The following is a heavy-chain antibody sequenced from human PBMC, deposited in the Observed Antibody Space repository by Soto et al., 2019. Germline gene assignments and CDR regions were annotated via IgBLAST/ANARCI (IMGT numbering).Heavy chain of an antibody. CDR3: ARGLILEKYRGYDWGYYYGMDV. V-gene: IGHV1-69*01. CDR1: GGTFSSYA. J-gene: IGHJ6*02. D-gene: IGHD5-12*01. CDR2: LIPIFGTA. Sequence: QVQLVQSGAEVKKPGSSVKVSCKASGGTFSSYAISWVRQAPGQGLEWMGGLIPIFGTANYAQKFQARVTITADESTRTAYMELSSLRSEDTAVYYCARGLILEKYRGYDWGYYYGMDVWGQETTVTVSS.